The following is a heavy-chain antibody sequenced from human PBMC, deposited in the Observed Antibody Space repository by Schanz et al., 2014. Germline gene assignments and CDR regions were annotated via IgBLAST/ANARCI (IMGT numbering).Heavy chain of an antibody. D-gene: IGHD5-12*01. V-gene: IGHV1-69*09. CDR3: ARGGGPEDVFDI. CDR1: GGTFSTYP. Sequence: QGHLVQSGAEVKEPGASVQVSCKASGGTFSTYPINWLRQAPGQGLEWMGRIIPIHGIVNYAQRFQDRVRITADKSTSTAYMELSSLRSDDTAVYYCARGGGPEDVFDIWGQGTILTVSS. CDR2: IIPIHGIV. J-gene: IGHJ3*02.